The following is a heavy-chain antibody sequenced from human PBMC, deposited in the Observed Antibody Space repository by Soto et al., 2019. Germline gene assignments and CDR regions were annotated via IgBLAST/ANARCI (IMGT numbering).Heavy chain of an antibody. CDR2: INHSGVT. J-gene: IGHJ4*02. CDR1: GASFSGYY. Sequence: QVQLQQWGAGLLKPSETLSLTCAVYGASFSGYYWSWVRQPPGKGLEWIGEINHSGVTNYNPSLESRLSISVDTSKNQFSLKRSSVTASDTAVYYCARGGIKYSPPSGYWGRGTLVTVSS. V-gene: IGHV4-34*01. CDR3: ARGGIKYSPPSGY. D-gene: IGHD5-12*01.